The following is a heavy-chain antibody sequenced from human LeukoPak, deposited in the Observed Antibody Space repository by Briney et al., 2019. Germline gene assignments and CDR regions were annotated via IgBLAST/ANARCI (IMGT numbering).Heavy chain of an antibody. J-gene: IGHJ4*02. V-gene: IGHV4-4*07. CDR2: VYSSGSA. Sequence: SETLSLTCTVSGGSINTYYWSWIRQPAGKGLEWIGHVYSSGSANYNPSLKSRVTISVDTSKNQFSLKLSSVTAADTAVYYCAREVWIAVAGPPDGYWGQGTLVTVSS. CDR3: AREVWIAVAGPPDGY. D-gene: IGHD6-19*01. CDR1: GGSINTYY.